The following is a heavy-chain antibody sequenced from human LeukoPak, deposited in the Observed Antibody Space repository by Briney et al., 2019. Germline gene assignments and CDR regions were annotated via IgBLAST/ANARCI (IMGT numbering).Heavy chain of an antibody. CDR1: GGSISGSNW. CDR3: ARDPYDYGDYGKGDY. D-gene: IGHD4-17*01. Sequence: SETLSLTCAVSGGSISGSNWWSWVRQPPGKGLEWIGEIYHSGSTNYNPSLKSRVTISVDKSKNQFSLKLSSVTAADTAVYYCARDPYDYGDYGKGDYWGQGTLVTVSS. V-gene: IGHV4-4*02. J-gene: IGHJ4*02. CDR2: IYHSGST.